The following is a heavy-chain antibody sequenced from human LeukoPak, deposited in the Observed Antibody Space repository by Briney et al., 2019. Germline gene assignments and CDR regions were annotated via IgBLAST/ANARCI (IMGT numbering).Heavy chain of an antibody. D-gene: IGHD3-10*01. Sequence: GGSLRLSCAASGFTFSSYWMSWVRQAPGKGLEWVANIKQDGSEKYYVDSVKGRFTISRDNAKNSLYLQMNSLRAEDTAVYYCARDRKWFGELSPNWFDPWGQGTLVTVSS. CDR2: IKQDGSEK. CDR3: ARDRKWFGELSPNWFDP. J-gene: IGHJ5*02. CDR1: GFTFSSYW. V-gene: IGHV3-7*01.